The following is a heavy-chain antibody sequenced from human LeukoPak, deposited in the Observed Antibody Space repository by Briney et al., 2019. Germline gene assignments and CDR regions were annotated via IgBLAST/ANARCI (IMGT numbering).Heavy chain of an antibody. D-gene: IGHD3-3*01. CDR1: GFTINSYA. CDR3: AKDGIYDFWSGHGYFDP. V-gene: IGHV3-23*01. J-gene: IGHJ5*02. Sequence: PGGSLRLSCTASGFTINSYAMSWVRQAPEKGLEWVSVISGSGGSTYYAESVKGRFTISRDNSKDTLYLHMNSLRAEDTAVYYCAKDGIYDFWSGHGYFDPWGQGTLVTVSS. CDR2: ISGSGGST.